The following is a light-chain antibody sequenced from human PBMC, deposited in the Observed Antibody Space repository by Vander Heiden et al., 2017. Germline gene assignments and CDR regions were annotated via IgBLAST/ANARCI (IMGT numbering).Light chain of an antibody. CDR1: HDISNY. V-gene: IGKV1-33*01. J-gene: IGKJ2*01. CDR2: DAS. CDR3: QQYDNLPSYT. Sequence: IQMTQSPSSLSASLGDRVTITCQASHDISNYLNWYQQKPGKAPKLLIYDASNLETGVPFRFSGGGYGKHFIFTISSRQPEDIAPYYCQQYDNLPSYTFGQGTKVEVK.